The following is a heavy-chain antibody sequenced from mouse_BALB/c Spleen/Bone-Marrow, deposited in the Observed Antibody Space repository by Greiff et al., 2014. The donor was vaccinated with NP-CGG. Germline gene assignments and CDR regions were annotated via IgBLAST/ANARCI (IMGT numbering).Heavy chain of an antibody. V-gene: IGHV4-1*02. D-gene: IGHD2-3*01. CDR1: GFEFSRYW. CDR2: INPDSSTI. Sequence: VQLKESGGGLVQPGGSLKLSCAASGFEFSRYWMTWVRQAPGKGLEWIGEINPDSSTINYTPSLKDKFIISRDNAKNTLYLQMSKARSDDTALYYCARNGYYGWIAYWGQGTLVTVSA. J-gene: IGHJ3*01. CDR3: ARNGYYGWIAY.